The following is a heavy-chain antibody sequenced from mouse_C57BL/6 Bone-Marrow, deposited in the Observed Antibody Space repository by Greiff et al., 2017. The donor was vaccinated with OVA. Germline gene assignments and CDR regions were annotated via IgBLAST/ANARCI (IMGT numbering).Heavy chain of an antibody. CDR2: ISNGGGST. CDR1: GFTFSAYY. J-gene: IGHJ1*03. D-gene: IGHD2-1*01. CDR3: ARRGNYGWYFDV. Sequence: EVQVVESGGGLVQPGGSLKLSCAASGFTFSAYYLYWVRQTPAKRLEWVAYISNGGGSTYYPDTVQGRFTISRDNANNTLYLQMSRLKSADTAMYYSARRGNYGWYFDVWGTGNTVTVSS. V-gene: IGHV5-12*01.